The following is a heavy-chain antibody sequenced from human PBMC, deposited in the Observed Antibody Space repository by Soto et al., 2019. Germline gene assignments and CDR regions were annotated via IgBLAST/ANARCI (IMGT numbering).Heavy chain of an antibody. CDR3: AKDNSRYYYDSSVDRRGVMDV. V-gene: IGHV3-9*01. Sequence: GGSLRLSCAASGFTFDDYAMHWVRQAPGKGLEWVSGISWNSGSIGYADSVKGRFTISRDNAKNSLYLQMNSLRAEDTALYYCAKDNSRYYYDSSVDRRGVMDVWGQGTTVTVSS. CDR2: ISWNSGSI. J-gene: IGHJ6*02. CDR1: GFTFDDYA. D-gene: IGHD3-22*01.